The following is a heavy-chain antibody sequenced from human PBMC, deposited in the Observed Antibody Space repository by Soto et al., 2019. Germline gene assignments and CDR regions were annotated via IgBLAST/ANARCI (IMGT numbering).Heavy chain of an antibody. D-gene: IGHD5-12*01. V-gene: IGHV4-4*07. Sequence: SETLSLTCTVSGGSISGHSWIWIRQPAGKGLEWIGHIYPSGSTSYNPSLRSRVTMSLDTSSNQIFLNLTSVTAADTAVFYCGRGGSYSVYVFGGPGTRVTVSS. CDR2: IYPSGST. CDR3: GRGGSYSVYVF. CDR1: GGSISGHS. J-gene: IGHJ4*02.